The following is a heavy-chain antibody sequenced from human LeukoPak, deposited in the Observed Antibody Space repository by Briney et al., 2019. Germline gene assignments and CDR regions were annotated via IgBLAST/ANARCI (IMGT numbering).Heavy chain of an antibody. CDR2: IKTDGSST. V-gene: IGHV3-74*01. CDR3: ARDRSYYFDY. D-gene: IGHD3-16*02. CDR1: GFTFSSYW. J-gene: IGHJ4*02. Sequence: GGSLRLSCAASGFTFSSYWMHWVRQVPGKGLMWVSRIKTDGSSTSYADSVKGRFTISRDNAKNTLYLQMNSLRAEDTAVYYCARDRSYYFDYWGQGTLVTVSS.